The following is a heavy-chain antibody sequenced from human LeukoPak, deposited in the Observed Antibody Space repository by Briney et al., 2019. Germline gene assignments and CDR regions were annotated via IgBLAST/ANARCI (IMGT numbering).Heavy chain of an antibody. CDR3: ARDGVGHYDSSGYHWFDP. V-gene: IGHV4-31*03. CDR2: IYYSGST. CDR1: GGSISSGGYY. J-gene: IGHJ5*02. D-gene: IGHD3-22*01. Sequence: SQTLSLTCTVSGGSISSGGYYWSWIRQHPGKGLEWIGYIYYSGSTYYNPSLKSRVTISVDTSKNQFSLKLSSVTAADTAVYYCARDGVGHYDSSGYHWFDPWGQGTLVTVSS.